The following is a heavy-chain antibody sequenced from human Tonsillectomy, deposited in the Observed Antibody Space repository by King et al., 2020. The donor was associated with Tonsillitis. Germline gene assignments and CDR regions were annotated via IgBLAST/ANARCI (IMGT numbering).Heavy chain of an antibody. Sequence: QVQLQQWGAGLLKPSETLSLTCAVYGGSFSGYYWSWIRQPPGKGLDWIGEIHRSGSTNYSPSLKSRVTISLDTSKNQLSLRLSSVTAADTAVYYCARAGLGRGYRCDFDYWGQGTLVTVSS. V-gene: IGHV4-34*01. CDR2: IHRSGST. J-gene: IGHJ4*02. CDR3: ARAGLGRGYRCDFDY. D-gene: IGHD5-18*01. CDR1: GGSFSGYY.